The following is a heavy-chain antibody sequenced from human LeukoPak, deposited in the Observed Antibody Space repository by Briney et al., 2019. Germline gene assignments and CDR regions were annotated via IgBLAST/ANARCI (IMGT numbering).Heavy chain of an antibody. J-gene: IGHJ4*02. D-gene: IGHD3-22*01. Sequence: GGSLRLSCAASGFMFDDYAMHWVRQAPGKGLEWVSGISWNSGSIVYADSVKGRFTISRDNAKNSLYLQMNSLRAEDMALYYCTRGDYDSSGYTGGFDYWGQGTLVTVAS. V-gene: IGHV3-9*03. CDR1: GFMFDDYA. CDR2: ISWNSGSI. CDR3: TRGDYDSSGYTGGFDY.